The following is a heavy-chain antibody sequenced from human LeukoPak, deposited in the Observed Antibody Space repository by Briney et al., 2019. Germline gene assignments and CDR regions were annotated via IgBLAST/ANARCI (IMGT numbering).Heavy chain of an antibody. CDR3: VRSTSIKHSRYGMDV. CDR1: GYTFTSYD. J-gene: IGHJ6*02. D-gene: IGHD2-2*01. V-gene: IGHV1-8*03. CDR2: MNPNSGNT. Sequence: ASVKVSCKASGYTFTSYDINWVRQATGQGLEWMGWMNPNSGNTGYAQKFQGRVTITRNTSISTAYMELSSLRSEDTAVYYCVRSTSIKHSRYGMDVWGQGTTVTVSS.